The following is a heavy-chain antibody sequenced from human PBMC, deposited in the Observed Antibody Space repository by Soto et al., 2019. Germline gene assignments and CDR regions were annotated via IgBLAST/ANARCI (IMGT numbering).Heavy chain of an antibody. D-gene: IGHD2-2*03. CDR2: INAYNGNT. J-gene: IGHJ5*02. CDR1: GYTFTSYG. CDR3: ARVGMDIVVVPAAMEHWFDP. V-gene: IGHV1-18*04. Sequence: ASVKVSCKASGYTFTSYGISWVRQAPGQGLEWMGWINAYNGNTNYAQKLQGRVAMTTDTSTSTAYMELRSLRSDDTAVYYCARVGMDIVVVPAAMEHWFDPWGQGTLVTVSS.